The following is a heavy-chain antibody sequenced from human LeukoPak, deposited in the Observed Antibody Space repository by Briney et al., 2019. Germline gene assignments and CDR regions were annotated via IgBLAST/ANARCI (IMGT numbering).Heavy chain of an antibody. CDR1: GFTFSDYY. V-gene: IGHV3-11*04. CDR3: AREGYGSGWLHWFDP. J-gene: IGHJ5*02. Sequence: GGSLRLSCAASGFTFSDYYMSWIRQAPGKGLEWVAYISSSGQTIYYGDSLKGRFTISRDNAKNSLYLQMNSLRAEDTAVYYCAREGYGSGWLHWFDPWGQGTLVTVSS. CDR2: ISSSGQTI. D-gene: IGHD6-19*01.